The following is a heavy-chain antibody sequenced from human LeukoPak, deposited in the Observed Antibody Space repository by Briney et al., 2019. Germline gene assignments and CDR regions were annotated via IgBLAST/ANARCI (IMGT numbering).Heavy chain of an antibody. Sequence: GGSLRLSCAASGFTFSSYWMTWVRQAPGKGLEWVANIKEDGSEKYYVDSVKGRFSISRDNAKNSLYLQMNRLRAEDTALYYCASNWGSYPGYWGQGVLVTVSS. CDR1: GFTFSSYW. CDR3: ASNWGSYPGY. V-gene: IGHV3-7*01. CDR2: IKEDGSEK. D-gene: IGHD3-16*01. J-gene: IGHJ4*02.